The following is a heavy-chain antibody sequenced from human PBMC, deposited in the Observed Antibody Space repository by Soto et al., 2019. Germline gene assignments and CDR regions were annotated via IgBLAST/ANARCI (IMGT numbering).Heavy chain of an antibody. D-gene: IGHD2-15*01. CDR3: ARVYCSGGGCYGIDY. CDR1: GYTFTSYY. V-gene: IGHV1-46*01. Sequence: ASVKVSFKASGYTFTSYYMHWVRQAPGQGLEWMGIINPSGGSTSYAQKFQGRVTMTRDTSTSTVYMELSSLRSEDTAVYYCARVYCSGGGCYGIDYWGQGTLVTVSS. CDR2: INPSGGST. J-gene: IGHJ4*02.